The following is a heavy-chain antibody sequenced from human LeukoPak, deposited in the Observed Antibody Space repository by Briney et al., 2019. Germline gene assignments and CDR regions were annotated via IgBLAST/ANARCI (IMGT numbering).Heavy chain of an antibody. D-gene: IGHD6-6*01. CDR2: IYPADSDT. Sequence: GESLKISCKGSGYSFTSYWMGWVRQMSGKGLEWMGIIYPADSDTRYSPSFQGQVSISADKSISTAYLQWSSLKASDTAMYYCARHRYSSSSPLDYWGQGTLVTVSS. CDR1: GYSFTSYW. J-gene: IGHJ4*02. V-gene: IGHV5-51*01. CDR3: ARHRYSSSSPLDY.